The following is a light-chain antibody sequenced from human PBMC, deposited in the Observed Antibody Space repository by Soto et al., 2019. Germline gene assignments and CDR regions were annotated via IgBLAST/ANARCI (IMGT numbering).Light chain of an antibody. J-gene: IGLJ1*01. Sequence: QSVLTQPASVSGSPGQSITISCTGTSGDVGGYNSVSWYQQHPGKATKVMIYDVSNRPSGVSNRFSGSKSGNTASLTIAGLHAEDEADYYCSSYTSSTTRVFGTGTKLTVL. CDR3: SSYTSSTTRV. CDR1: SGDVGGYNS. V-gene: IGLV2-14*01. CDR2: DVS.